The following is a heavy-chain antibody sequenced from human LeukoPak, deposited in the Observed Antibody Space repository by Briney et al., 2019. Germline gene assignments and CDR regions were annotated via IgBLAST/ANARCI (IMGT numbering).Heavy chain of an antibody. Sequence: PGGSLRLSCAASGFIFSNNIMNWVRQAPGKGLERVSSISSSSSYIYYADSVKGRFTISRDNAKNSLYLQMNSLRAEDTAVYYCARWDIVVVPAAHYGMDVWGQGTTVTVSS. V-gene: IGHV3-21*01. D-gene: IGHD2-2*01. J-gene: IGHJ6*02. CDR3: ARWDIVVVPAAHYGMDV. CDR1: GFIFSNNI. CDR2: ISSSSSYI.